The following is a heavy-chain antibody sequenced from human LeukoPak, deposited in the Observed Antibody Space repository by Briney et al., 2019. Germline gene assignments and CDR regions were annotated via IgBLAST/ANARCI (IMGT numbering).Heavy chain of an antibody. CDR2: IIPIFGTA. D-gene: IGHD3-22*01. Sequence: ASVKVSCKASGGTFSSYAISWVRQAPGQGLEWMGGIIPIFGTANYAQKLQGRVTMTTDTSTSTAYMELRSLRSDDTAVYYCARDAGSRTTMIVVAGAYYFDYWGQGTLVTVSS. CDR1: GGTFSSYA. CDR3: ARDAGSRTTMIVVAGAYYFDY. V-gene: IGHV1-69*05. J-gene: IGHJ4*02.